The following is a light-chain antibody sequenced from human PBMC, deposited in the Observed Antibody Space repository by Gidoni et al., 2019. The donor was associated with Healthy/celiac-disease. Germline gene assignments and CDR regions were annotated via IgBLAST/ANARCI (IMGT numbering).Light chain of an antibody. CDR1: QSVSSN. CDR2: GAS. CDR3: QQYNNWPPWT. V-gene: IGKV3-15*01. Sequence: EIVMTQSPATLSVSTGERATLSCRASQSVSSNLAWYQQTPGQAPRILIYGASTRATGIPARFSGSGSGTEFTLTISSLQSEDCAVYYCQQYNNWPPWTFGQGTKVEIK. J-gene: IGKJ1*01.